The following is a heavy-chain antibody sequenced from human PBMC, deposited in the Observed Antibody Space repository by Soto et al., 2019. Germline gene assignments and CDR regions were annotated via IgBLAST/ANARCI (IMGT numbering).Heavy chain of an antibody. CDR2: ISGSGGST. Sequence: LRLSYAASEFTFSSYAMSWVGQPQGKGLEWVSAISGSGGSTYYADSVKGRFTISRDNSKTTLYLHMNSLRAEDTAVYYCAKERGSSSSYYYYYYGMDVWSQGTTVTVSS. CDR3: AKERGSSSSYYYYYYGMDV. CDR1: EFTFSSYA. V-gene: IGHV3-23*01. D-gene: IGHD6-6*01. J-gene: IGHJ6*02.